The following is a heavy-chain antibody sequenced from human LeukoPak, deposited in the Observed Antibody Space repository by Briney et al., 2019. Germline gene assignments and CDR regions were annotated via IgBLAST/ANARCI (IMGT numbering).Heavy chain of an antibody. D-gene: IGHD6-13*01. V-gene: IGHV1-2*02. CDR3: ARPYVYSSSWYVGANWFDP. CDR2: INPNSGGT. Sequence: GASVKVSCKASGYTFTGYYMHWVRQAPGQGLEWMGWINPNSGGTNYAQTFQGRVTMTRDTSISTAYMELSRLRSDDTAVYYCARPYVYSSSWYVGANWFDPWGQGTLVTVSS. J-gene: IGHJ5*02. CDR1: GYTFTGYY.